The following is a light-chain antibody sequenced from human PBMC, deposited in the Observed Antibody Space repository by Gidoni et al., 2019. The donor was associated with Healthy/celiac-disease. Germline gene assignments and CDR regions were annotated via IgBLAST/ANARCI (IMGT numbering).Light chain of an antibody. J-gene: IGLJ1*01. CDR1: NIGSKC. V-gene: IGLV3-21*02. CDR3: QVWDSKSYV. Sequence: SYVLTQPASVAVAPGQPARSTCGRNNIGSKCGHWHQQKPRQAPVLVVYDDRSRPSGLPARFSGSNSGTTAPLTISRVEAGDAADYYCQVWDSKSYVFGTGTKVTVL. CDR2: DDR.